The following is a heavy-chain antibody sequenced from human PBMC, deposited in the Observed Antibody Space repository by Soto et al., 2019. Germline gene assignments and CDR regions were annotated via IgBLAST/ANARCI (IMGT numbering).Heavy chain of an antibody. CDR1: GGTFSSYA. CDR2: IIPIFGTA. D-gene: IGHD6-19*01. J-gene: IGHJ5*02. Sequence: ASVKVSCKASGGTFSSYAISWVRQAPGQGLEWMGGIIPIFGTANYAQKFQGRFTISRDNSKNTLYLQMNSLRAEDTAVYYCARDPGAYSSGWHWFDPWGQGTLVTVSS. V-gene: IGHV1-69*05. CDR3: ARDPGAYSSGWHWFDP.